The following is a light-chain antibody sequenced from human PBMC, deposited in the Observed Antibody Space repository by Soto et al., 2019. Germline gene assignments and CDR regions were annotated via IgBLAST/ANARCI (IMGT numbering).Light chain of an antibody. Sequence: EIVMTQSPGTLSLSPGERATLSCRASQSVSSSILAWYQQKPGQAPRLLIYDASSRASGIPDRFSGSGSGTDFTLTISRLEPEDFAVYYCQQYGSSLFSFGPGTKVDI. CDR1: QSVSSSI. V-gene: IGKV3-20*01. J-gene: IGKJ3*01. CDR2: DAS. CDR3: QQYGSSLFS.